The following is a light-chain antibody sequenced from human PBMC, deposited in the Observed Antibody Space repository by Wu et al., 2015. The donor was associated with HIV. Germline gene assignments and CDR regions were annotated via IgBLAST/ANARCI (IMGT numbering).Light chain of an antibody. CDR2: DAS. Sequence: DMQMTQSPSSLSASVGDRVTITCRASRDINHFLAWYQQRPGKLPSLLIYDASKRATGVPARFSGSGSGTDFTLTISSLEPEDFAVYYCQQHANWSPPLTFGEGPKVEIK. CDR3: QQHANWSPPLT. J-gene: IGKJ4*01. CDR1: RDINHF. V-gene: IGKV1-NL1*01.